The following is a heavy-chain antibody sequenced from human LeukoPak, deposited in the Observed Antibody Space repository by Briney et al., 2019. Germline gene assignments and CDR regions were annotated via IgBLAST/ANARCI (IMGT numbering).Heavy chain of an antibody. CDR3: AIILGVTTPAYDY. D-gene: IGHD4-11*01. CDR1: GFTFSSHA. CDR2: ISYSGGST. V-gene: IGHV3-23*01. Sequence: GGSLRLSCAASGFTFSSHAMSWVRQAPGKGLEWVSGISYSGGSTYYADSVKDRFTISRDNSKNTLFLQMNSLRAEDTAVYYCAIILGVTTPAYDYWGQGTLVTVSS. J-gene: IGHJ4*02.